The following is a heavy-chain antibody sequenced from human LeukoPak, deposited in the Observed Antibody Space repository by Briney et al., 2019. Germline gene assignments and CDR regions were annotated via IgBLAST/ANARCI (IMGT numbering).Heavy chain of an antibody. V-gene: IGHV4-4*07. CDR1: GGSFSGYF. Sequence: SETLSLTCAVYGGSFSGYFWSWIRQPAGKGLEWIGCIYTSGSTNYNPSLKSRVTISVDTSKNQFSLKLSSLTAADTAVYYCARDVAYYDILTGYSSPKIWFDAWGQGTLVTVSS. D-gene: IGHD3-9*01. CDR2: IYTSGST. J-gene: IGHJ5*02. CDR3: ARDVAYYDILTGYSSPKIWFDA.